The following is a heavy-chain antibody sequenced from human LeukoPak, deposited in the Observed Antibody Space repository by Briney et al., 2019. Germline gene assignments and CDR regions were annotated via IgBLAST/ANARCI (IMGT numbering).Heavy chain of an antibody. Sequence: ASVKVSCKASGYTFTSYGISWVRQAPGQGLEWMGWISAYNGNINYAQKLQGRVTMTTDTSTSTAYMELRSLRSDDTAVYYCARSPRSSSRNAFDIWGQGTMVTVSS. D-gene: IGHD6-6*01. J-gene: IGHJ3*02. CDR2: ISAYNGNI. CDR3: ARSPRSSSRNAFDI. V-gene: IGHV1-18*01. CDR1: GYTFTSYG.